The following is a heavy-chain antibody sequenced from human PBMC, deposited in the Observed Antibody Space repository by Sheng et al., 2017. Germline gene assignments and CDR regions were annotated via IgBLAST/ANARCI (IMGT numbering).Heavy chain of an antibody. J-gene: IGHJ4*02. Sequence: EVQLVESGGGLVQPGGSLRLSCAASGFTFSSYAMSWVRQAPGKGLEWVSGISGSGGSTYYADSVKGRFTISRDNSKNTLFLQMNSLRAEDTAVFYCATLLYGEDLGYWGQGTLVTVSS. CDR3: ATLLYGEDLGY. V-gene: IGHV3-23*04. CDR2: ISGSGGST. D-gene: IGHD3-10*01. CDR1: GFTFSSYA.